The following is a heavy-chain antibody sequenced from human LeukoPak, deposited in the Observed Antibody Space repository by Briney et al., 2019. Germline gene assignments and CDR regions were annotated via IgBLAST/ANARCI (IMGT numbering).Heavy chain of an antibody. CDR1: GYSFTSYW. V-gene: IGHV5-51*01. CDR3: ARHGAYSGSYADFDY. J-gene: IGHJ4*02. D-gene: IGHD1-26*01. CDR2: IYPGDSDT. Sequence: PGESLKISCKGSGYSFTSYWIGWVRQMPGKGLEWMGIIYPGDSDTRYSPSFQGQVTISADKSISTAYLQWSSLKASDTAMYYCARHGAYSGSYADFDYWGQGTLVTVSS.